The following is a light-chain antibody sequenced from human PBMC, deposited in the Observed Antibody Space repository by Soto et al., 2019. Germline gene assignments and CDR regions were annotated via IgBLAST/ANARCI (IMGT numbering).Light chain of an antibody. CDR3: SSYTSSSTPV. CDR1: SSDVGGYNY. V-gene: IGLV2-14*01. CDR2: EVS. J-gene: IGLJ1*01. Sequence: QSVLTQPASVSGSPGQSITISCTGTSSDVGGYNYVSWYQQHPGKAPKLMIYEVSNRPSGVSNRFSGSKSGNTASLTISGLQAEDEADHYCSSYTSSSTPVFGTGTKVTVL.